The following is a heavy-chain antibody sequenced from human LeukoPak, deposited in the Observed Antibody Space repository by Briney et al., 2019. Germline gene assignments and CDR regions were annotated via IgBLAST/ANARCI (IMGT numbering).Heavy chain of an antibody. V-gene: IGHV1-69*05. J-gene: IGHJ4*02. CDR3: ARDRSDSSGYEWHY. Sequence: SVKVSCKASGGTFNSYAITWVRQAPGQGLEWMGRIIPIFGTANYAQKFQGRVTITTDKSTSTAYMELSSLRSEDTAVYYCARDRSDSSGYEWHYWGQGTLVTVSS. D-gene: IGHD3-22*01. CDR1: GGTFNSYA. CDR2: IIPIFGTA.